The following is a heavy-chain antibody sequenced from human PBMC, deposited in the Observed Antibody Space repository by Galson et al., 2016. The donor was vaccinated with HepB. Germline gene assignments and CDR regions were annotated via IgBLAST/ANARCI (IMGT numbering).Heavy chain of an antibody. CDR1: GFSLSTSGMC. J-gene: IGHJ4*02. CDR2: IDWDDDK. Sequence: PALVKPTQTLTLTCTFSGFSLSTSGMCVAWIRQPPGKALEWLARIDWDDDKYYSTSLETRLTISKDTSKSQVVLTVTNMDPVDTATYYCARIQNPYTSGLMFDSWGQGTLVTVSS. D-gene: IGHD3-9*01. CDR3: ARIQNPYTSGLMFDS. V-gene: IGHV2-70*11.